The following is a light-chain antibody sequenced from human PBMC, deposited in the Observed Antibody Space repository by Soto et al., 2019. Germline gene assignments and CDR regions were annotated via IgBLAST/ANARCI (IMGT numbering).Light chain of an antibody. CDR3: QQSYSTPIT. J-gene: IGKJ5*01. Sequence: EIVLTQSPGTLFLSPGERATLSCRASQSFNSAYLAWYQQKPGQAPRLLIYAASSLQSGVPSRFSGSGSGTDFTLTISSLKPEDFETYYCQQSYSTPITFGQGTRLEIK. CDR1: QSFNSAY. V-gene: IGKV3-20*01. CDR2: AAS.